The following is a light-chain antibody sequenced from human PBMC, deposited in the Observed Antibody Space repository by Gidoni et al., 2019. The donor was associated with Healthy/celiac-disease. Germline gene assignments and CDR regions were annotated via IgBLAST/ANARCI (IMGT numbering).Light chain of an antibody. V-gene: IGKV3-20*01. CDR2: GAS. CDR1: PSVSSSY. CDR3: QQYGSSPVT. Sequence: EIVLTPSPGTLSFSPGERATLSCRASPSVSSSYLAWYQQKPGQAPRLLIYGASSRATGIPDRCRGRGSGTDSTLTISRLEPEDVAVYYCQQYGSSPVTFGGGTKVEIK. J-gene: IGKJ4*01.